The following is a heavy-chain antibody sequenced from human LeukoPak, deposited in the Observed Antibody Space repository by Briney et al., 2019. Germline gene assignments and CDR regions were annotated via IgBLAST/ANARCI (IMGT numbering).Heavy chain of an antibody. CDR2: ISGSGGST. CDR1: GFTFSSYA. Sequence: PGGSLRLSCAASGFTFSSYAMSWVRQAPGKGLEWVSAISGSGGSTYYADSVKGRFTISRDNSKNTLYLQMNSLRAEDTAIYYCAKDAGGGIVVVPAAISFDYWGQGTLVTVSS. D-gene: IGHD2-2*01. J-gene: IGHJ4*02. CDR3: AKDAGGGIVVVPAAISFDY. V-gene: IGHV3-23*01.